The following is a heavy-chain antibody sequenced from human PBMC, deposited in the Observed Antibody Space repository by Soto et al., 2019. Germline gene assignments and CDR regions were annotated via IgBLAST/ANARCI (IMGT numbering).Heavy chain of an antibody. CDR3: ARGIWSGSPWTYYYGMDV. V-gene: IGHV1-18*04. Sequence: GASVKVSCKXSGYTFTSYGISWVRQAPGQGLEWMGWISAYNGNTNYAQKLQGRVTMTTDTSTSTAYMELRSLRSDDTAVYYCARGIWSGSPWTYYYGMDVWGQGTTVTVSS. CDR2: ISAYNGNT. J-gene: IGHJ6*02. D-gene: IGHD3-3*01. CDR1: GYTFTSYG.